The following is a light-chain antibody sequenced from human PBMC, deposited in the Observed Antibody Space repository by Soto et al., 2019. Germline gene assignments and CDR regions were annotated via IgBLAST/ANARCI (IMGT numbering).Light chain of an antibody. V-gene: IGLV1-40*01. CDR2: GNS. J-gene: IGLJ3*02. Sequence: QAVVTQPPSVSGAPGQRVTISCTGSSGYDVHWYQQLPGIAPKLLIYGNSNRPPGVPDRFSGSKSGTSASLAITGLQAEDEADYYCQSYDSSLSGWVFGGGTKVTVL. CDR3: QSYDSSLSGWV. CDR1: SGYD.